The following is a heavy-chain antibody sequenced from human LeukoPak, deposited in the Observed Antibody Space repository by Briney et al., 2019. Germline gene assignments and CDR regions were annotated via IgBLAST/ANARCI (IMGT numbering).Heavy chain of an antibody. D-gene: IGHD3-10*01. CDR1: ADSLSSGGHY. CDR2: IHHSGSS. J-gene: IGHJ4*02. V-gene: IGHV4-31*03. CDR3: ARGGNRFGGFYFDY. Sequence: SETLSLTCTVSADSLSSGGHYWAWIRQLPGRGLESIGFIHHSGSSRHNPSLKDRVAISVDASRKQFALRLSSVTAADTAIYYCARGGNRFGGFYFDYWGQGIQVIVSS.